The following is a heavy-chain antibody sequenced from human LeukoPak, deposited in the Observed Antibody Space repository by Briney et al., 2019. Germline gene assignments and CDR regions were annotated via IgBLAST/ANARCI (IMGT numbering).Heavy chain of an antibody. CDR1: GYTFTGYY. J-gene: IGHJ4*02. CDR3: ARVGAVAGTYLYFDY. V-gene: IGHV1-2*02. Sequence: GASVKVSCKASGYTFTGYYMHWVRQAPGQGLEWMGWINPNSGGTNYAQKFQGRVTMTRDTSISTAYMELSRLRSDDTAVYYCARVGAVAGTYLYFDYWGQGTLVTVSS. CDR2: INPNSGGT. D-gene: IGHD6-19*01.